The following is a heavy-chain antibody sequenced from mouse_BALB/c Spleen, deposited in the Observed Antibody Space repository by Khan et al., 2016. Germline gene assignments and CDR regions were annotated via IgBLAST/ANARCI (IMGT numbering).Heavy chain of an antibody. CDR1: GFNIKDTY. CDR2: IDPADGNT. CDR3: ARSPYDYDEGFAY. V-gene: IGHV14-3*02. Sequence: VQLQQSGGELVKPGGSVKLSCTASGFNIKDTYMHWVKQSPEQGLEWFGRIDPADGNTNYDPTLQGQVTITGDTATNTASLQISSLTSEDTAVYCVARSPYDYDEGFAYWGQGTLVTVSA. J-gene: IGHJ3*01. D-gene: IGHD2-4*01.